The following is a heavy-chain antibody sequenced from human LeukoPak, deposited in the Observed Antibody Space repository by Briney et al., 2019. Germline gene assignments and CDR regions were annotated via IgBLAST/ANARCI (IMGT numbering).Heavy chain of an antibody. CDR3: ARCSLYGSSSGFLDY. J-gene: IGHJ4*02. CDR2: IYPGDSDT. Sequence: KRGESLKISCKGSGYSFTSYWSGWVRQMPGKGLEWMGIIYPGDSDTRYSPSFQGQVTISADKSISTAYLQWSSLKASDTAMYYCARCSLYGSSSGFLDYWGQGTLVTVSS. D-gene: IGHD6-6*01. CDR1: GYSFTSYW. V-gene: IGHV5-51*01.